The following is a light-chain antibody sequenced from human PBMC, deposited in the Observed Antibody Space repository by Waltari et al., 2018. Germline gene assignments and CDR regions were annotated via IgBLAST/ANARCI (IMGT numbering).Light chain of an antibody. CDR1: SSDVGSYNL. J-gene: IGLJ3*02. CDR2: EGS. Sequence: QSALTQPASVSGSPGQSITISCTGSSSDVGSYNLVSWYQQHPGKAPKRMIYEGSKRPSGVSNRCSGSKSDNTASLTISGLQAEDEAHYYCCSYAGSSAPRVFGGGTKLTVL. V-gene: IGLV2-23*01. CDR3: CSYAGSSAPRV.